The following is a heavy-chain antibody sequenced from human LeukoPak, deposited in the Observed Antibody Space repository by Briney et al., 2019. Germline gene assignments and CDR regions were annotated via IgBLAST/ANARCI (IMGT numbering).Heavy chain of an antibody. Sequence: ASVKVSCKASGYTFTSYYMHWVRQAPGQGLEWMGIINPSGGSTSYAQKFQGRVTMTRNTSISTAYMELSSLRSEDTAVYYCARALSGWYFDLWGRGTLVTVSS. J-gene: IGHJ2*01. CDR1: GYTFTSYY. CDR3: ARALSGWYFDL. V-gene: IGHV1-46*01. CDR2: INPSGGST. D-gene: IGHD3-9*01.